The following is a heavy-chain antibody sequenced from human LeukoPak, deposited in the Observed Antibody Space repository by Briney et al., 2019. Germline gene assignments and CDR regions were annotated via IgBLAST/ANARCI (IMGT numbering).Heavy chain of an antibody. J-gene: IGHJ4*02. Sequence: KPGWSLRLSCAASGFTFNMYSMNWVRQAPGKGLEWVSSISSSSSYIYYAGSVKGRFTISGDNAKNSLYLQMNSLRAEDTAVYYCVRDCCGWSFDYWGQGTLVTVSS. CDR3: VRDCCGWSFDY. CDR1: GFTFNMYS. D-gene: IGHD6-19*01. CDR2: ISSSSSYI. V-gene: IGHV3-21*01.